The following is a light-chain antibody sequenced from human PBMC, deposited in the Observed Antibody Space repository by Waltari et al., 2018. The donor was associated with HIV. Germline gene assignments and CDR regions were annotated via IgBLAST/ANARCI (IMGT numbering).Light chain of an antibody. CDR3: MQALQTPIFT. CDR1: QSLLHSNGYNY. V-gene: IGKV2-28*01. J-gene: IGKJ3*01. CDR2: LGS. Sequence: DIVMTQSPLSLSVTPGEAVSISCRSNQSLLHSNGYNYLDWYLQRPGQSPQLLIYLGSNRASGVPDRFRGSGSGTDFTLKISRVQAEDVGAYYCMQALQTPIFTSGPGTKVDIK.